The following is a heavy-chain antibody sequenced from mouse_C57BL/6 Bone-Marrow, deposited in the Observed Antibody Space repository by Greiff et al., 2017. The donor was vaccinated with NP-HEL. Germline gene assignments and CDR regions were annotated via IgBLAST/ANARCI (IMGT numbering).Heavy chain of an antibody. D-gene: IGHD1-2*01. V-gene: IGHV1-64*01. CDR3: ARRYGGYFDV. J-gene: IGHJ1*03. CDR2: IHTNSGST. Sequence: QVPLQQPGAELVKPGASVKLSCKASGYTFTSYWMHWVKQRPGQGLEWIGMIHTNSGSTNYNEKFKSKATLTVAKSSITAYMHLSSLTSEDSAVYYCARRYGGYFDVWGTGTTVTVSS. CDR1: GYTFTSYW.